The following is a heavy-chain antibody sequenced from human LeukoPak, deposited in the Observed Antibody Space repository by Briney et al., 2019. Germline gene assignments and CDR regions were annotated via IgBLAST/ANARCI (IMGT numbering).Heavy chain of an antibody. D-gene: IGHD6-19*01. CDR2: ISWNSSSL. CDR1: GFTFDDYD. CDR3: AKAGVRDSSGWYYFDY. J-gene: IGHJ4*02. V-gene: IGHV3-9*03. Sequence: GRPLRLSCAASGFTFDDYDMHWVRQAPGKGLEWVSGISWNSSSLGYADSVKGRFTISRDNAKNSLYLQMNSLRAEDMALYYCAKAGVRDSSGWYYFDYWGQGTLVTVSS.